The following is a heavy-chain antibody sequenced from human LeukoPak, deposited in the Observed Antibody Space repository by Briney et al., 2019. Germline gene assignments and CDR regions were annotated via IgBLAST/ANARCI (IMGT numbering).Heavy chain of an antibody. D-gene: IGHD5-24*01. V-gene: IGHV3-23*01. J-gene: IGHJ4*02. CDR3: AKSGYNRFDY. CDR1: GFTFRNYG. Sequence: PGGTLRLSCAASGFTFRNYGMSWVRQAPGKGLEWVSGISGSGGSTYYADSVKGRFTISRDNSKNTLYLQMNSLRAEDTAVYYCAKSGYNRFDYWGQGTLVTVSS. CDR2: ISGSGGST.